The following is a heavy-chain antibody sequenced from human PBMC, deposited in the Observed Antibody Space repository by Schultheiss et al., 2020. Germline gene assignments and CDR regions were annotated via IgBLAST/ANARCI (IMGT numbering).Heavy chain of an antibody. D-gene: IGHD4-17*01. CDR2: IYHSGST. V-gene: IGHV4-38-2*02. Sequence: SETLSLTCTVSGYSISSGYYWGWIRQPPGKGLEWIGSIYHSGSTYYNPSLKSRVTISVDTSKNQFSLKLSSVTAADTAVYYCARADGDYVEWFDPWGQGTLVTVSA. CDR3: ARADGDYVEWFDP. J-gene: IGHJ5*02. CDR1: GYSISSGYY.